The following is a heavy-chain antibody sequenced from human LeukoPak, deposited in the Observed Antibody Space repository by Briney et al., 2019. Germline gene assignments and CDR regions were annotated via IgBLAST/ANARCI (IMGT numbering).Heavy chain of an antibody. CDR1: GFTFSSYA. J-gene: IGHJ1*01. CDR2: ISGSGGST. D-gene: IGHD6-19*01. Sequence: GRSLRLSCAASGFTFSSYAMSWVRQAPGKGLEWVSAISGSGGSTYYADSVKGRFTISRDNSKNTLYLQMNSLRAEDTAVYYCAKGDGQWLVRYFQHWGQGTLVTVSS. V-gene: IGHV3-23*01. CDR3: AKGDGQWLVRYFQH.